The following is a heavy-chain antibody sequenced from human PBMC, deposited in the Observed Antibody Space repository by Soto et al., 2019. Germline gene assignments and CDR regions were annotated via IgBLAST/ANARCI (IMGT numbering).Heavy chain of an antibody. V-gene: IGHV4-4*02. J-gene: IGHJ5*02. CDR1: DDSDNWNKW. D-gene: IGHD3-16*01. Sequence: QVQLQESGPGLVKPSETLSLTCTVSDDSDNWNKWWSWVRQPPGKGPEWIGEMFHSGSTNYNPSFKSRVTMSIDKSKNQXPLXXXSXXXXDXXXXXXXXXXXXXWGTWGRGTLVTVSS. CDR3: XXXXXXXWGT. CDR2: MFHSGST.